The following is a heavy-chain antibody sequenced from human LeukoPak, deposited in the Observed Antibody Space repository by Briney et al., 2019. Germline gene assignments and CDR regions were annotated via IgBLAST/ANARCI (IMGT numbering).Heavy chain of an antibody. CDR1: GYTFTGYY. CDR3: ARLRLGNDAFDI. CDR2: TNSKSGAT. Sequence: SVKVSFKASGYTFTGYYMHWVRQAPGQVLEWMGSTNSKSGATNYAQKFKGRVTMTRDTSISTAYMELTRRTSDDTAVYSCARLRLGNDAFDIWGQGTMVTVSS. D-gene: IGHD1-26*01. V-gene: IGHV1-2*02. J-gene: IGHJ3*02.